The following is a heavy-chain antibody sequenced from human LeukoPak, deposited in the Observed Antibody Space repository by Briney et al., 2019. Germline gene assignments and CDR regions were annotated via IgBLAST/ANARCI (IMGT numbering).Heavy chain of an antibody. V-gene: IGHV3-23*01. CDR3: AKTYGLDFDY. CDR1: GFTFSSYV. D-gene: IGHD2-8*01. CDR2: ISGSGGST. Sequence: GGSLRPSCAASGFTFSSYVMSWVRQAPGKGLDWVSGISGSGGSTDYADSVKGRCTISRDNSKNTLFLQMNSLRADDTAVYYCAKTYGLDFDYWGQGTLVTVSS. J-gene: IGHJ4*02.